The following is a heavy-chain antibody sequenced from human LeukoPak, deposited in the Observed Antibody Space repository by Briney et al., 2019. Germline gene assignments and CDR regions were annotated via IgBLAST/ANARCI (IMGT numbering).Heavy chain of an antibody. Sequence: GGSLRLSCAASGFTFDDYAMHWVRQAPGKGLEWVSGISWNSGSIGYADSVKGRFTISRDNAKNSLYLQMNSLRAEDTALYYCAKVGYSYGYNPTWYFDLWGRGTPVTVSS. CDR1: GFTFDDYA. CDR2: ISWNSGSI. CDR3: AKVGYSYGYNPTWYFDL. J-gene: IGHJ2*01. D-gene: IGHD5-18*01. V-gene: IGHV3-9*01.